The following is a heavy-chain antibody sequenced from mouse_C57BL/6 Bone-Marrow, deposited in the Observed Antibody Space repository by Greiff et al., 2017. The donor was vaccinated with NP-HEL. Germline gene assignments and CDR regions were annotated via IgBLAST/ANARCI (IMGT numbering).Heavy chain of an antibody. D-gene: IGHD2-3*01. CDR2: IDPSDSYT. CDR3: ARYDGYYRWFAY. CDR1: GYTFTSYW. J-gene: IGHJ3*01. V-gene: IGHV1-50*01. Sequence: QVQLQQPGAELVKPGASVKLSCKASGYTFTSYWMQWVKQRPGQGLEWIGEIDPSDSYTNYNQKFKGKATLTVDTSSSTAYMQLSSLTSEDSAVYYCARYDGYYRWFAYWGQGTLVTVSA.